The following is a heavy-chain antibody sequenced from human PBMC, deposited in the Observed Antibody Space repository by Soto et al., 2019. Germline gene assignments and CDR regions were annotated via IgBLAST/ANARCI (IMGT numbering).Heavy chain of an antibody. J-gene: IGHJ6*03. CDR3: ARGVRRTNGSGSYSRQIPYYYYYYMDV. D-gene: IGHD3-10*01. CDR2: INHSGST. Sequence: SETLSLTCAVYGGSFSGYYWSWIRQPPGKGLEWIGEINHSGSTNYNPSLKSRVTISVDTSKNQFSLKLSSVTAADTAVYYCARGVRRTNGSGSYSRQIPYYYYYYMDVWGKGTTVTVSS. CDR1: GGSFSGYY. V-gene: IGHV4-34*01.